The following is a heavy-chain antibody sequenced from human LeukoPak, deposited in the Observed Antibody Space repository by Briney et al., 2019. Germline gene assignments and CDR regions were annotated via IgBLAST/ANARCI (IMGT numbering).Heavy chain of an antibody. J-gene: IGHJ4*02. D-gene: IGHD6-13*01. CDR3: ARLAAAGTWYFDY. CDR1: GGSISSSSYY. Sequence: SETLSLTCTVSGGSISSSSYYWGWIRQPPGKGLEWIGSIYYSGSTYYNPSLKSRVTISVDTSKNQFSLKLSSATGADTAVYYCARLAAAGTWYFDYWGQGTLVTVSS. CDR2: IYYSGST. V-gene: IGHV4-39*01.